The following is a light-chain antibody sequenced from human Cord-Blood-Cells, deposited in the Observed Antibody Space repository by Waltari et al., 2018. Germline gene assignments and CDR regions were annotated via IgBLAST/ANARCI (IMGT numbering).Light chain of an antibody. CDR1: QSISSY. Sequence: DIQMTQSPSSLSASVGDRVTITCRASQSISSYLNWYQQKPGKGPKLRIYAASSLQSGVPARFSGMSSVTDFTLTISSLQPEDFATYYCQQSYSTPLTFGGGTKVEIK. V-gene: IGKV1-39*01. J-gene: IGKJ4*01. CDR2: AAS. CDR3: QQSYSTPLT.